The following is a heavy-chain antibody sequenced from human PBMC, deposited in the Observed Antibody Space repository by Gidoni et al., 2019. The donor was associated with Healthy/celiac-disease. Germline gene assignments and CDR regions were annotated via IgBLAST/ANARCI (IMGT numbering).Heavy chain of an antibody. V-gene: IGHV3-33*01. CDR1: GFTFSSYG. CDR2: IWDDGSNK. Sequence: QVQLVESGGGVVQPGRSLRLSCAASGFTFSSYGMHWVRQAPGKGLGWVAVIWDDGSNKYYADSVKGRFTISRDNSKNTLYLQMNSLRAEDTAVYYCARENIVATGGDFRYYYYYGMDVWGQGTTVTVSS. D-gene: IGHD5-12*01. J-gene: IGHJ6*02. CDR3: ARENIVATGGDFRYYYYYGMDV.